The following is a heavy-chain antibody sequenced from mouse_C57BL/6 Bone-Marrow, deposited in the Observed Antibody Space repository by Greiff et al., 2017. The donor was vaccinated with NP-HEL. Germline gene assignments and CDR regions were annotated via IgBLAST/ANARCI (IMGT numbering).Heavy chain of an antibody. D-gene: IGHD1-1*01. CDR3: TPVYYYGSRAY. CDR2: IDPENGDP. J-gene: IGHJ3*01. CDR1: GFNIKDDY. Sequence: VQLQQSGAELVRPGASVKLSCTASGFNIKDDYMHWVKQRPEQGLEWIGWIDPENGDPEYDSKFQGKATITADTSSNTAYLQLSRLTAEDTAVYYCTPVYYYGSRAYWGQGTLVTVSA. V-gene: IGHV14-4*01.